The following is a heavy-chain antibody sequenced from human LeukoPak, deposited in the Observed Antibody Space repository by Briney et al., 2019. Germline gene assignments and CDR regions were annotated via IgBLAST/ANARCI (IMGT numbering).Heavy chain of an antibody. J-gene: IGHJ6*03. Sequence: KPSETLSLTCTVSGGSISSYYWSWIRQPAGKGLEWIGRIYTSGSTNYNPSLKSRVTMSVDTSKNQFSLKLSSVTAADTAVYYCARDLPRQPPRYYYYMDVWGKGTTVTVSS. CDR1: GGSISSYY. CDR3: ARDLPRQPPRYYYYMDV. V-gene: IGHV4-4*07. CDR2: IYTSGST.